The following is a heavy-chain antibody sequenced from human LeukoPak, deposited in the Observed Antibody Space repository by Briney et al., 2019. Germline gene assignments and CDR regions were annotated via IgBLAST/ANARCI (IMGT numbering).Heavy chain of an antibody. Sequence: ASVKVSCKASGGTFSSYAISWVRQAPGQGLEWMGRIIPIFGTANYAQKFQGRVTITTDESTSTAYIELSSLRSEDTAVYYCARGGEQIAVADTRFDYWGQGTLVTVSS. V-gene: IGHV1-69*05. CDR3: ARGGEQIAVADTRFDY. J-gene: IGHJ4*02. CDR1: GGTFSSYA. CDR2: IIPIFGTA. D-gene: IGHD6-19*01.